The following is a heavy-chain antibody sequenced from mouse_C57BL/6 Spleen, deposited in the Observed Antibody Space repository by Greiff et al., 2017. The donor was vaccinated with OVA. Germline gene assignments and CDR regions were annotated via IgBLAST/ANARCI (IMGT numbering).Heavy chain of an antibody. Sequence: EVQGVESGPELVKPGASVKIPCKASGYTFTDYNMDWVKQSHGKSLEWIGDINPNNGGTIYNQKFKGKATLTVDKSSSTAYMELRSLTSEDTAVYYCARSGKAWFAYWGQGTLVTVSA. J-gene: IGHJ3*01. V-gene: IGHV1-18*01. D-gene: IGHD4-1*01. CDR2: INPNNGGT. CDR3: ARSGKAWFAY. CDR1: GYTFTDYN.